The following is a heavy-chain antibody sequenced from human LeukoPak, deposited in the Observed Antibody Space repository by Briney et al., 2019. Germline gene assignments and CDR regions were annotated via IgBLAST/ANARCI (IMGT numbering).Heavy chain of an antibody. CDR3: ARDPMAYDYVWGSYRWAFDI. J-gene: IGHJ3*02. CDR1: GGSISSYY. D-gene: IGHD3-16*02. Sequence: SETLSLTCTVSGGSISSYYWSWIRQPPGKGLEWIGYIYDSGSTNYNPSLKSRVTISVDTSKNQFSLKLSSVTAADTAVYYCARDPMAYDYVWGSYRWAFDIWGQGTMVTVSS. CDR2: IYDSGST. V-gene: IGHV4-59*01.